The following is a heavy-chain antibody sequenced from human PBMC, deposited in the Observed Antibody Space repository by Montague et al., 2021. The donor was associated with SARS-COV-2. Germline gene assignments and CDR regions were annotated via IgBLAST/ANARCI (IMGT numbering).Heavy chain of an antibody. CDR3: AHRAGKWFGESRKYYFDY. CDR2: IYWDDDK. V-gene: IGHV2-5*02. D-gene: IGHD3-10*01. CDR1: GFSLSTSGVG. J-gene: IGHJ4*02. Sequence: PALVKPTQTPTLTCTFSGFSLSTSGVGVGWFRKPPGKALEWLALIYWDDDKHYSPSLKSRLTITKDTSNNQVVLTMTNMDPVDTATYYCAHRAGKWFGESRKYYFDYWGQGTLVTVSS.